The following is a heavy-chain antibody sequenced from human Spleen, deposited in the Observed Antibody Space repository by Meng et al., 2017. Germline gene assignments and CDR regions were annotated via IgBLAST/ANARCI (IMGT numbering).Heavy chain of an antibody. CDR1: GFTVSSNY. CDR2: IYSSGST. Sequence: GGSLRLSCAASGFTVSSNYMSWVRQAPGKGLEWVSVIYSSGSTYYADSVKGRFTISRHNSKNTLYLQMNSLRAEDTAVYYCARALSIVGATTGDYYGMDVWGQGTTVTVSS. CDR3: ARALSIVGATTGDYYGMDV. D-gene: IGHD1-26*01. J-gene: IGHJ6*02. V-gene: IGHV3-53*04.